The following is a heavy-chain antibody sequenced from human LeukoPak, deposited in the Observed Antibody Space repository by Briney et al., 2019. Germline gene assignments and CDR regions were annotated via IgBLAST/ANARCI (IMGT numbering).Heavy chain of an antibody. D-gene: IGHD1-26*01. J-gene: IGHJ4*02. V-gene: IGHV3-48*02. CDR3: ASSGSYRFDY. CDR2: ITASGTAM. CDR1: GVTFGSYS. Sequence: PGGSLRLSCAASGVTFGSYSMNWVRQAPGKGLEWVSHITASGTAMFYADSVKGRFTISRDNAKNSLYLQMNSLRDEDTAVYYCASSGSYRFDYWGQGTLVTVSS.